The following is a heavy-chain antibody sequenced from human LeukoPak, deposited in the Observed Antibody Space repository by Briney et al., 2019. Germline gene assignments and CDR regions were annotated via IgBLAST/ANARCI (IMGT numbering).Heavy chain of an antibody. CDR3: ARVFPQYSSGTRSWFDP. CDR2: INPNSGGT. CDR1: GYTFTGYY. J-gene: IGHJ5*02. Sequence: GASVKVSCKASGYTFTGYYMHWVRQAPGQGLEWMGWINPNSGGTNYAQKFQGRVTMTTDTSTSTAYMELRSLRSDDTAVYYCARVFPQYSSGTRSWFDPWGQGTLVTVSS. V-gene: IGHV1-2*02. D-gene: IGHD6-19*01.